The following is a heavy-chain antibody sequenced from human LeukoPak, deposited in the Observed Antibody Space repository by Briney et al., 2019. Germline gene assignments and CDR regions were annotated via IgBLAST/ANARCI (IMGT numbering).Heavy chain of an antibody. J-gene: IGHJ4*02. D-gene: IGHD2-2*01. Sequence: ASVKVSCKASGYTFTSYDINWVRQATGQGLEWMGWMNPNSGNTGYAQKFQGRVTMTRNTSISTAYMELSSLRSEDTAVYYCARIYCSSTSCPYQLDYWGQGTLVTVSS. CDR1: GYTFTSYD. CDR3: ARIYCSSTSCPYQLDY. CDR2: MNPNSGNT. V-gene: IGHV1-8*01.